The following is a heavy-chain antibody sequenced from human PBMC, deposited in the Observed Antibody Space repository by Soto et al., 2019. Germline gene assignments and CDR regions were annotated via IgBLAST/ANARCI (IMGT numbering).Heavy chain of an antibody. D-gene: IGHD4-17*01. J-gene: IGHJ3*02. V-gene: IGHV4-4*02. CDR2: IYHSGST. CDR3: ARVGGDYFDAFDI. CDR1: SGTIISSNW. Sequence: PSETMSVTCTVASGTIISSNWWSWVRKPPGKGLEWIGEIYHSGSTNYNPSLKSRVTISVDKSKNQFSLKLSSVTAADTAVYYCARVGGDYFDAFDIWGQGTMVTVS.